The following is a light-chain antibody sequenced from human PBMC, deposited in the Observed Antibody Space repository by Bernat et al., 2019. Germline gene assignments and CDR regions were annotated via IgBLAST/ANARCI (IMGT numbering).Light chain of an antibody. CDR3: SSYAATPTLI. CDR1: SSDIGSYNY. Sequence: QSALTQSPSASGSPGQSVTISCTGSSSDIGSYNYVSWYQQTPGKAPKLLIYDVSERPSGVPDRFSGAKSGNTASLTVSGLLLHDEGDYYCSSYAATPTLIFGGGTKLTVL. CDR2: DVS. V-gene: IGLV2-8*01. J-gene: IGLJ2*01.